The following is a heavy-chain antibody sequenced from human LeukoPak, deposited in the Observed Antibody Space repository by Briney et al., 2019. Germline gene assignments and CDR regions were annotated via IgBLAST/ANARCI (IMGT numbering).Heavy chain of an antibody. J-gene: IGHJ4*02. CDR1: GFTFTSSA. CDR3: ARDRLPEYYDSSGYYYY. Sequence: SVKVSCKASGFTFTSSAVQWVRQARGQRLEWIGWIVVGSGNTNYAQKFQERVTITRDMSTSTAYMELSSLRSEDTAVYYCARDRLPEYYDSSGYYYYWGQGTLVTVSS. D-gene: IGHD3-22*01. CDR2: IVVGSGNT. V-gene: IGHV1-58*01.